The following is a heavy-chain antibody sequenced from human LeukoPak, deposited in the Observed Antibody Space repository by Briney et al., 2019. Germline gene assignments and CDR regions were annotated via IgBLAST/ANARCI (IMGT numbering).Heavy chain of an antibody. Sequence: QPGGSLRLSCAASGFTFSSYAMSWVRQAPGKGLEWVSAISGSGGGTYYADSVKGRFTISRDNSKNTLYLLMNSMRAEDTAVYYCAKDTFYSNYFQPFDYWGQGTLVTVSS. CDR3: AKDTFYSNYFQPFDY. J-gene: IGHJ4*02. D-gene: IGHD4-11*01. CDR2: ISGSGGGT. CDR1: GFTFSSYA. V-gene: IGHV3-23*01.